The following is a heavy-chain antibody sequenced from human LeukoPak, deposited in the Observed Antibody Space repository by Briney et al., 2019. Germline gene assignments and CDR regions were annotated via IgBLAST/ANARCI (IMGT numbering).Heavy chain of an antibody. CDR2: IYYTGST. CDR3: ARGVAVAGPGSPSYYYYYGMDV. J-gene: IGHJ6*02. V-gene: IGHV4-59*12. Sequence: SETLSLTCTVSGXSISSYYWSWIRQPPGKGREWIGYIYYTGSTNYNPSLKSRVTISVDTSKNQFSLKLSSVTAADTAVYYCARGVAVAGPGSPSYYYYYGMDVWGQGTTVTVSS. D-gene: IGHD6-19*01. CDR1: GXSISSYY.